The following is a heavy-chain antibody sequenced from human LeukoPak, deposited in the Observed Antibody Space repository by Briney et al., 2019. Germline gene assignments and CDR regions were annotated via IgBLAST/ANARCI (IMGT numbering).Heavy chain of an antibody. CDR3: ARNHYDILTGLLTHGFDP. V-gene: IGHV3-74*01. D-gene: IGHD3-9*01. Sequence: GGSLRLSCAASGLTFSSYWMHWVRQAPGKGLVWVSRISSDGSSTSYADSVKGRFTISRDNAKNTLYLQMNSLRAEDTAVYYCARNHYDILTGLLTHGFDPWGQGTLVTVSS. CDR2: ISSDGSST. CDR1: GLTFSSYW. J-gene: IGHJ5*02.